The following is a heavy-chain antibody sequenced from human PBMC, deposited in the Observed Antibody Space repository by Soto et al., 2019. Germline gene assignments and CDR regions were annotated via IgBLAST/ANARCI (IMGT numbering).Heavy chain of an antibody. CDR3: ARDFVVGGPTINYYYGMDV. J-gene: IGHJ6*02. V-gene: IGHV3-21*01. Sequence: PGGSLRLSCVDSGFTFSSYSMNWVRQAPGKGLEWVSSIGASSSPIFYADSVKGRFTISRDNSKNTLYLQMNSLGAEDTAVYYCARDFVVGGPTINYYYGMDVWGQGTTVTVSS. CDR1: GFTFSSYS. D-gene: IGHD1-26*01. CDR2: IGASSSPI.